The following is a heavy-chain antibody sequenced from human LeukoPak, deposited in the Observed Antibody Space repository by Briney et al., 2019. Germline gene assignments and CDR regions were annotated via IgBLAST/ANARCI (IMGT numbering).Heavy chain of an antibody. J-gene: IGHJ4*02. V-gene: IGHV3-66*01. CDR3: AKARGYFDSSGYRYFDY. D-gene: IGHD3-22*01. Sequence: GGSLRLSCAASGFTVSNNYLSWVRQAPGKGLEWVSVIYSGGSTYYADSVKGRFTISRDNSKNTLYLQMNSLGAEDTAIYYCAKARGYFDSSGYRYFDYWGQGTLVTVSS. CDR2: IYSGGST. CDR1: GFTVSNNY.